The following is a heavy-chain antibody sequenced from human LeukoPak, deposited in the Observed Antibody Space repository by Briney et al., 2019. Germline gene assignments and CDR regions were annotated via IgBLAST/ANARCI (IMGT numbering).Heavy chain of an antibody. J-gene: IGHJ4*02. CDR1: GFTFDDYT. D-gene: IGHD3-10*01. V-gene: IGHV3-43*01. CDR3: ARDRYYYGSGSYGY. CDR2: ISWDGGST. Sequence: GGSLRLSCAASGFTFDDYTMHWVRQAPGKGLEWVSLISWDGGSTYYADSVKGRFTIARDNAKNSLYLQMTRLRAEDTAVYYCARDRYYYGSGSYGYWGQGTLVTVSS.